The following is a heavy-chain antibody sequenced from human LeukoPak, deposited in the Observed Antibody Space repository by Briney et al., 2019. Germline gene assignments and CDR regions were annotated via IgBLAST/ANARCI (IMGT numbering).Heavy chain of an antibody. CDR2: VHYSGST. CDR1: GGPINNYY. Sequence: PSETLSLTCTVSGGPINNYYWYWIRQPPGKGLEWIGYVHYSGSTYYNPSLQSRVTISVDTSKNQFSLKLSSVTAADTAVYYCASSDHCSGGSCYSWGQGTMVTVSS. V-gene: IGHV4-59*08. D-gene: IGHD2-15*01. J-gene: IGHJ3*01. CDR3: ASSDHCSGGSCYS.